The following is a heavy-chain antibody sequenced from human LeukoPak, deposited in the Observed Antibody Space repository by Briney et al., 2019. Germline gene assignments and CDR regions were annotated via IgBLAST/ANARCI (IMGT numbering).Heavy chain of an antibody. D-gene: IGHD3-10*01. V-gene: IGHV4-31*11. CDR1: GGSFSGYY. CDR3: ARGRMVRGVMRGFDY. CDR2: IYYSGST. Sequence: SETLSLTCAVYGGSFSGYYWSWIRQHPGKGLEWIGYIYYSGSTYYNPSLKSRVTISVDTSKNQFSLKLSSVTAADTAVYYCARGRMVRGVMRGFDYWGQGTLVTVSS. J-gene: IGHJ4*02.